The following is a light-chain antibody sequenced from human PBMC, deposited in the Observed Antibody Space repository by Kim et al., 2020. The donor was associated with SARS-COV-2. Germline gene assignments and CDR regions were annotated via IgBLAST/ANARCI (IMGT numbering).Light chain of an antibody. J-gene: IGLJ2*01. CDR2: EDN. V-gene: IGLV6-57*03. CDR3: QSYDSSIVV. CDR1: SGSIASNY. Sequence: GKTVTISCTRSSGSIASNYVQWYQQRPGSAPTTVIYEDNQRPSGVPDRFSGSIDSSSNSASLTISGLKTEDEADYYCQSYDSSIVVFGGGTQLT.